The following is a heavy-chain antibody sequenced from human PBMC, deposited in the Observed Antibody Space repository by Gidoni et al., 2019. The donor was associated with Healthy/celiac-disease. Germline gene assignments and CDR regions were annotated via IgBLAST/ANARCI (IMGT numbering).Heavy chain of an antibody. Sequence: EVQLLESGGGLVQPGGSLRLSCAASGFTFSSYAISWVRQAPGKGLEWVSAISGSGGSTYYADSVKGRFTISRDNSKNTLYLQMNSLRAEDTAVYYCAKDQGRRDYGDYPFSDAFDIWGQGTMVTVSS. D-gene: IGHD4-17*01. J-gene: IGHJ3*02. CDR3: AKDQGRRDYGDYPFSDAFDI. CDR2: ISGSGGST. CDR1: GFTFSSYA. V-gene: IGHV3-23*01.